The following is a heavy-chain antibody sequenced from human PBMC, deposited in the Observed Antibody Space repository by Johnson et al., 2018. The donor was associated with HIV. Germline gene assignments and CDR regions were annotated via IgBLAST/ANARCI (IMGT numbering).Heavy chain of an antibody. Sequence: QVQLVESGGGLVKHGGSLRLSCAASGFTFSDYYMSWIRKAPGKGLEWVSYFSSSGSTIDYAAPVKGRFIISRDNSKSTLYLQMNSLRAEDTAVYYCARAYTYGAFDIWGQGTMVTVSS. CDR3: ARAYTYGAFDI. D-gene: IGHD3-10*01. V-gene: IGHV3-11*04. CDR1: GFTFSDYY. J-gene: IGHJ3*02. CDR2: FSSSGSTI.